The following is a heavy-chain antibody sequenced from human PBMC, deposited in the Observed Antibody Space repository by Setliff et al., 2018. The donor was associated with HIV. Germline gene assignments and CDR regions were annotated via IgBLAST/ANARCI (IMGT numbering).Heavy chain of an antibody. Sequence: PSETLSLTCAVYGGSFSGYYWSWIRQPPGKGLEWIGEINHSGSTNYNPSLKSRVTMSMDTSKNQISLKLNSMTAADTAVYYCARSIYGSGTYPLDIWGPGILVTVSS. CDR2: INHSGST. CDR3: ARSIYGSGTYPLDI. V-gene: IGHV4-34*01. CDR1: GGSFSGYY. J-gene: IGHJ4*02. D-gene: IGHD3-10*01.